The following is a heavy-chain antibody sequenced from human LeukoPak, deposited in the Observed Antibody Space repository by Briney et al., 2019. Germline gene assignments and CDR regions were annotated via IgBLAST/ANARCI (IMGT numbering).Heavy chain of an antibody. CDR2: IFYSGIT. CDR3: ARGTTFGVVIPNYYYMDV. V-gene: IGHV4-59*01. Sequence: SETLSLTCTVSGGSISTYYWSWIRQPPGKGLEWIGYIFYSGITTSNPSLKSRVTISVDTSQNQFSLILRSVTAADTAVYYCARGTTFGVVIPNYYYMDVWGKGTTVTVSS. J-gene: IGHJ6*03. CDR1: GGSISTYY. D-gene: IGHD3-3*01.